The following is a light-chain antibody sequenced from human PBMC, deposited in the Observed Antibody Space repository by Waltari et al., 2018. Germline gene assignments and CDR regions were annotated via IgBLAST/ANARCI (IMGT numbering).Light chain of an antibody. Sequence: SDEVTQPPSVSVSPGQTASITCPGDKLGDKYACWYQQKPGLSPVLVIYQDSKRPSGIPERFAGSNSGNTATLTISGTQAMDEAVYYCQAWDSSTVIIGGGTKLTVL. CDR3: QAWDSSTVI. J-gene: IGLJ2*01. CDR1: KLGDKY. CDR2: QDS. V-gene: IGLV3-1*01.